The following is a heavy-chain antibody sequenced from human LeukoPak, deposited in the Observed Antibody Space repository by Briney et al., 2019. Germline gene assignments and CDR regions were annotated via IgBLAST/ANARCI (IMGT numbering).Heavy chain of an antibody. Sequence: GASVKVSCKASGYSFSSYGISWVRQAPDQGLEWMGWICAYNGNTNYAQKFQGRVTMTTDTSTSTAYMEVRSLRSDDTAVYYCARELVGASDYWGQGTLVTVSS. CDR1: GYSFSSYG. CDR2: ICAYNGNT. V-gene: IGHV1-18*01. D-gene: IGHD1-26*01. CDR3: ARELVGASDY. J-gene: IGHJ4*02.